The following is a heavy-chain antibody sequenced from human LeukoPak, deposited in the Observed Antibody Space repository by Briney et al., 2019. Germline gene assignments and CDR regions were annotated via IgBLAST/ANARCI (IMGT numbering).Heavy chain of an antibody. CDR1: GHSFSNYW. J-gene: IGHJ3*02. CDR3: ARRRDTADDFDI. V-gene: IGHV5-51*01. CDR2: IYPADSET. D-gene: IGHD5-18*01. Sequence: GESLKISCKGSGHSFSNYWIGWVRQMPGKGLEWMGIIYPADSETRHSPSFQGQVIISADKSISTAYLQWSSLKASDTAMYYCARRRDTADDFDIWGQGTMVIVSS.